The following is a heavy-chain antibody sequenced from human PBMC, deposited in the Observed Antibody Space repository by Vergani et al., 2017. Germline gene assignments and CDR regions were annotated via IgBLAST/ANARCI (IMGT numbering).Heavy chain of an antibody. CDR1: GFTFSSYA. J-gene: IGHJ4*02. D-gene: IGHD2-2*01. V-gene: IGHV3-23*01. Sequence: EVQLLESGGGLVQPGGSLRLSCAASGFTFSSYAMSWVRQAPGKGLEWVSAISGSGGSTYYADSVKGRFTISRDNSKNTLYLPMNSLRAEDTAVYYCAVEGGAYCSSTSCYFDYWGQGTLVTVSS. CDR3: AVEGGAYCSSTSCYFDY. CDR2: ISGSGGST.